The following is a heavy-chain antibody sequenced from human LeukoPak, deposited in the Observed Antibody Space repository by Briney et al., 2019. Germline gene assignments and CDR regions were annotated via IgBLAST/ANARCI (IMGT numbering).Heavy chain of an antibody. D-gene: IGHD3-10*01. J-gene: IGHJ6*02. CDR3: ARVGRGVYGMDV. CDR2: IIISGGTI. Sequence: GGSLRLSCAASGFTFSIHGMNWVRQAPGKGLEWVSYIIISGGTIYYADSVQGRFTISRDNAKNSLYLQMNSLRDEDTAVYYCARVGRGVYGMDVWGQGTTVTVSS. V-gene: IGHV3-48*02. CDR1: GFTFSIHG.